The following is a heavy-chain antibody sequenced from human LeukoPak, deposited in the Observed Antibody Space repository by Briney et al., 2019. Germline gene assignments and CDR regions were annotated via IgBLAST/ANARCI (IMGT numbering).Heavy chain of an antibody. D-gene: IGHD5-24*01. CDR2: IKQDGSEK. Sequence: GGSLRLSCVASGFTFSSYWMSWVRQAPGKGLEWVANIKQDGSEKYYVDSVKGRFTISRDNAKNSLFLQMNSLRAEDTAVYYCARGDGYNSYYFDYWGQGTLVTVSS. CDR1: GFTFSSYW. J-gene: IGHJ4*02. V-gene: IGHV3-7*01. CDR3: ARGDGYNSYYFDY.